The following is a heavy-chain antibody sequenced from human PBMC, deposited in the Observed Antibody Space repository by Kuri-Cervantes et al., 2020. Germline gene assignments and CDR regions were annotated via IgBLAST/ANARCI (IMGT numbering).Heavy chain of an antibody. CDR2: ISSSSTI. J-gene: IGHJ3*02. Sequence: GESLKISCAASGFTFSNYSMNWVRQAPGKGLEWVSYISSSSTIYYADSVKGRFTISRDNAKNSLYLQMNSLRAEDTAVYYCARVKLVVGGSHVGNAFDIWGQGTMVTVSS. CDR1: GFTFSNYS. CDR3: ARVKLVVGGSHVGNAFDI. V-gene: IGHV3-48*01. D-gene: IGHD1-26*01.